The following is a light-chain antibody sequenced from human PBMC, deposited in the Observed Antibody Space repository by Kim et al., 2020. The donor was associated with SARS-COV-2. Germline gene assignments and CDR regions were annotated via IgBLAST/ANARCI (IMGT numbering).Light chain of an antibody. V-gene: IGLV2-14*03. Sequence: GQSITISCTGTSCDVGGYNDVSWYQQHPGKAPKLMIYDVTNRPSGVSNRFSGSKSGNTASLTISGLQAEDEADYYCSSYTSSSTLVFGGGTKLTVL. CDR2: DVT. CDR1: SCDVGGYND. CDR3: SSYTSSSTLV. J-gene: IGLJ2*01.